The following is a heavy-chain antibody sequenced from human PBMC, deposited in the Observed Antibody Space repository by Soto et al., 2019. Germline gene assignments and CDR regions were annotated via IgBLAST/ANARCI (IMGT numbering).Heavy chain of an antibody. J-gene: IGHJ6*02. D-gene: IGHD5-12*01. V-gene: IGHV4-59*01. CDR2: IYYSGST. Sequence: SETLSLTCTVSGGSISSYYWSWIRQPPGKGLEWIGYIYYSGSTNYNPSLKSRVTISVDTSKNQFSLKLSSVTAADTAVYYCARTDKNSGYDYYYGMDVWGQGTTVTVSS. CDR3: ARTDKNSGYDYYYGMDV. CDR1: GGSISSYY.